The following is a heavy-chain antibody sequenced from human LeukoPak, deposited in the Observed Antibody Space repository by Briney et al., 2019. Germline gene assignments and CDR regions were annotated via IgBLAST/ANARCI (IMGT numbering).Heavy chain of an antibody. CDR2: IYYSGST. J-gene: IGHJ4*02. V-gene: IGHV4-39*07. CDR3: VFGELLSFDY. Sequence: SETLSLTCTVSGGSISSSSYYWGWIRQPPGKGLEWIGSIYYSGSTYYNLSLKSRVTISVDTSKNQFSLKLSSVTAADTAVYYCVFGELLSFDYWGQGTLVSVSS. D-gene: IGHD3-10*02. CDR1: GGSISSSSYY.